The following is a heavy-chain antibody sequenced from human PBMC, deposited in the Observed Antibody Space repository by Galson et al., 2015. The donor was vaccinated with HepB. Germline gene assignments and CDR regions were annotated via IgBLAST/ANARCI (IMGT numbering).Heavy chain of an antibody. Sequence: SVKVSCKASGYTFTGYYMHWVRQAPGQGLEWMGWINPNSGGTNYAQKFQGRVTMTRDTSISTAYMELSRLRSDDTAVYYCARVGRRFVVVPAANLGSWFDPWGQGTLVTVSS. CDR2: INPNSGGT. CDR3: ARVGRRFVVVPAANLGSWFDP. V-gene: IGHV1-2*02. D-gene: IGHD2-2*01. CDR1: GYTFTGYY. J-gene: IGHJ5*02.